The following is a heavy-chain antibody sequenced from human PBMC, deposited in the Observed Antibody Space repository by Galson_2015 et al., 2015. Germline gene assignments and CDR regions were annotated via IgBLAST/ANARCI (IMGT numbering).Heavy chain of an antibody. J-gene: IGHJ4*02. Sequence: SLRLSCAASGFTFSSYAMHWVRQAPGKGLEWVAVISYDGSNKYYADSVKGRFTISRDNSKNTLYLQMNSLRAEDTAVYYCARARLDSVCDYWGQGTLVTVSS. D-gene: IGHD2-2*03. CDR1: GFTFSSYA. CDR2: ISYDGSNK. V-gene: IGHV3-30-3*01. CDR3: ARARLDSVCDY.